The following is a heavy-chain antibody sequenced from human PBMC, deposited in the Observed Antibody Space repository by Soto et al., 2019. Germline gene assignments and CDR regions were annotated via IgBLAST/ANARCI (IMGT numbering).Heavy chain of an antibody. V-gene: IGHV3-23*01. CDR3: AKGISGSQYYYYGMDV. Sequence: EVQLLESGGGLVQPGGSLRLSCAASGFTFSTYAMTWVRQAPGKGLKWVSALSASGATTYHADSVKGRFTISRDNSEYTLYLQMNSLRAEDTAVYYCAKGISGSQYYYYGMDVWGQGTTVTVSS. D-gene: IGHD1-26*01. CDR2: LSASGATT. J-gene: IGHJ6*02. CDR1: GFTFSTYA.